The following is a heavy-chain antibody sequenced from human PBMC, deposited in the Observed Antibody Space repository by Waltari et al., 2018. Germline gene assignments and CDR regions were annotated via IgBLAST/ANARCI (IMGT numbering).Heavy chain of an antibody. CDR1: GFTFSSYG. CDR2: IRYDGSNK. D-gene: IGHD3-10*01. Sequence: QVQLVESGGGVVQPGGSLRLSCAASGFTFSSYGMHWVRQAPGKGLEWVEFIRYDGSNKYYADSVKGRFTISRDNSKNTLYLQMNSLRAEDTAVYYCAKDRRYYGSGSYYMDVWGKGTTVTISS. J-gene: IGHJ6*03. CDR3: AKDRRYYGSGSYYMDV. V-gene: IGHV3-30*02.